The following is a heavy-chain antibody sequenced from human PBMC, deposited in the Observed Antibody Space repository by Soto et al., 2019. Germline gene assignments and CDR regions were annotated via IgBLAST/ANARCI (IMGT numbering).Heavy chain of an antibody. J-gene: IGHJ4*02. D-gene: IGHD5-12*01. CDR2: IIPIFGTA. CDR1: GGTFSSYA. CDR3: ARGTPTGYSGYEGVDY. V-gene: IGHV1-69*01. Sequence: QVQLVQSGVEVKKPGSSVKVSCKASGGTFSSYAISWVRQAPGQGLEWMGGIIPIFGTANYAQKFQGRVTITADESTRTAYMELSSLRSEDTAVYYCARGTPTGYSGYEGVDYWGQGTLVTVSS.